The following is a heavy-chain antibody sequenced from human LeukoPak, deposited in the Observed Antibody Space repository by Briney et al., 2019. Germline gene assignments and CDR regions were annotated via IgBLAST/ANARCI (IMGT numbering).Heavy chain of an antibody. CDR2: IWYDGSNK. D-gene: IGHD3-10*01. CDR3: ARPYYYGSGRNYPLDY. V-gene: IGHV3-33*01. Sequence: PGGSVTLLCAASGFTFSRYGMHWVRQAPGKGLEWVAVIWYDGSNKYYADSVKGRFTISRDNSKSTVSLQMNSLRAEDTAVYYCARPYYYGSGRNYPLDYWG. J-gene: IGHJ4*01. CDR1: GFTFSRYG.